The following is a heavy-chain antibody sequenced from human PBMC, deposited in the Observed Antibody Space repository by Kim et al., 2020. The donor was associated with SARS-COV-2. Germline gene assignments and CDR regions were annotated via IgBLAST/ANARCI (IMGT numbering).Heavy chain of an antibody. V-gene: IGHV4-59*11. Sequence: SETLSLTCNVSGGANSDHSWTWIRQPPGKAIEWIGYNCNGGSTSYNSSPNSRVTISVATSRTKSSFRLTFVSAAASATYYCSCGGRSRPFPLALWVHGT. D-gene: IGHD6-6*01. J-gene: IGHJ4*03. CDR2: NCNGGST. CDR3: SCGGRSRPFPLAL. CDR1: GGANSDHS.